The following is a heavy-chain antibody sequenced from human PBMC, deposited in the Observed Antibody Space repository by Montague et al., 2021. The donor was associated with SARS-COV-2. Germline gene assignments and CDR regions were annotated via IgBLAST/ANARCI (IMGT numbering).Heavy chain of an antibody. CDR3: AKDRESGIAAIGWFDP. CDR2: IYSGGSST. CDR1: EFTFSSYA. J-gene: IGHJ5*02. Sequence: SLRLSCAASEFTFSSYAMSWVRQAPGKGLEWVSAIYSGGSSTFYADSVKGRFTISRDNSKNTLYLQMNSLRAEDTAVYYCAKDRESGIAAIGWFDPWGQGTLVTVSS. V-gene: IGHV3-23*03. D-gene: IGHD6-13*01.